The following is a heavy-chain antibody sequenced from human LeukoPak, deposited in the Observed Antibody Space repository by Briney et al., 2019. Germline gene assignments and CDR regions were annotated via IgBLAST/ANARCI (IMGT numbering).Heavy chain of an antibody. Sequence: GGSLRLSCAASGFTFSSFGMHWVRQAPGKGLEWVALICYDGSNTFCADSVRGRFTSSRDNSKSTLFLQRNSLIVKDTALYYRARVPLHIVSIGGQYYYGMHVWGQGTTVTVSS. D-gene: IGHD5/OR15-5a*01. CDR1: GFTFSSFG. J-gene: IGHJ6*02. V-gene: IGHV3-33*01. CDR3: ARVPLHIVSIGGQYYYGMHV. CDR2: ICYDGSNT.